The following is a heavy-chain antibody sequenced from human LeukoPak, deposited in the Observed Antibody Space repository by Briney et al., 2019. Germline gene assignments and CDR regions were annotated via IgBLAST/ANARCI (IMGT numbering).Heavy chain of an antibody. D-gene: IGHD4-17*01. CDR3: ARRRSAGYGDYSYLIDY. J-gene: IGHJ4*02. CDR2: INHSGST. CDR1: GGSFSGYY. V-gene: IGHV4-34*01. Sequence: SETLSLTCAVYGGSFSGYYWSWIRHPPGKGLEWIGEINHSGSTNYNPSLKSRVTISVDTSKNQFSLKLSSVTAADTAVYYCARRRSAGYGDYSYLIDYWGQGTLVTVSS.